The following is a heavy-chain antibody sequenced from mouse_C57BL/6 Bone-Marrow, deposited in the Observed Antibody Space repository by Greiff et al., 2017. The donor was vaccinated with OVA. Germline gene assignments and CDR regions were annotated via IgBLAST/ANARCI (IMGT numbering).Heavy chain of an antibody. J-gene: IGHJ4*01. V-gene: IGHV1-15*01. CDR1: GYTFTDYE. D-gene: IGHD2-5*01. CDR2: IDPETGGT. Sequence: VQLQQSGAELVRPGASVTLSCKASGYTFTDYEMHWVKQTPVHGLEWIGAIDPETGGTAYTQKFKGKAILTADKSSRTAYMELRSLTSEDSAVYYCARGYSRYYDMDYWGQGTAVTVTA. CDR3: ARGYSRYYDMDY.